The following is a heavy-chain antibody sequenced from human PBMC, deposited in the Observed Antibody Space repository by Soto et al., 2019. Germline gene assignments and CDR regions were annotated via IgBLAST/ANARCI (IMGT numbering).Heavy chain of an antibody. J-gene: IGHJ3*02. V-gene: IGHV1-18*04. CDR2: ISAYNGNT. D-gene: IGHD3-22*01. CDR1: GSSFHISG. Sequence: ASVTVSCTASGSSFHISGINWVRQDPGQGLEWMGWISAYNGNTNYAQKLQGRVTLTTDTSTSTAYMELRSLRSDDTAVYYCKNGGSDSSGVDAFDIGGQGTMVTV. CDR3: KNGGSDSSGVDAFDI.